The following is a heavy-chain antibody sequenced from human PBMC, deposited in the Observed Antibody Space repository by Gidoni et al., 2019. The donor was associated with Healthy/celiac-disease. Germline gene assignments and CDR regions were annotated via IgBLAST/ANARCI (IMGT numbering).Heavy chain of an antibody. D-gene: IGHD3-16*01. CDR3: ASDQAFGGNWFDP. J-gene: IGHJ5*02. Sequence: EVQLVESGGGLVQPGGSLRLSCAASGFTFSSYWMSWVRQAPGKGLEWVANIKQDGSEKYYVDSVKGRFTISRDNAKNSLYLQMNSLRAEDTAVYYCASDQAFGGNWFDPWGQGTLVTVSS. CDR2: IKQDGSEK. CDR1: GFTFSSYW. V-gene: IGHV3-7*01.